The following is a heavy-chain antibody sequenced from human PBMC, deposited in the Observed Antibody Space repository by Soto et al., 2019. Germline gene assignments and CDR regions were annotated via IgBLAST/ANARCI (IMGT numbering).Heavy chain of an antibody. D-gene: IGHD6-13*01. CDR1: GFTFSSHA. CDR2: LSDSGFSI. J-gene: IGHJ4*02. CDR3: AKVSSSWYAGFFDF. Sequence: EVQLLESGGGLVKPGGSLRLSCTASGFTFSSHAMTWVRQAPGKGLEWVSGLSDSGFSIYYADSVKDRLTISRDNSKNTLYLQIHTLRAEDTAVYYCAKVSSSWYAGFFDFGGQGTLVTVSS. V-gene: IGHV3-23*01.